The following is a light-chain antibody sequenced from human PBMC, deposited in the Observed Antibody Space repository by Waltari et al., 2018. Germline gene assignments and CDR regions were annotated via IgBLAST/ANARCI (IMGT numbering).Light chain of an antibody. CDR1: QSVGRL. CDR2: DAF. CDR3: QQRANWPPT. J-gene: IGKJ1*01. V-gene: IGKV3-11*01. Sequence: EIVLTQSPATLSLSPWERDTLHCRASQSVGRLLAWYQQKPGQPPRLLMYDAFNRATGVPARFGGSGSGTDFTLTISSLEPEDFAVYYCQQRANWPPTFGQGTKVEIK.